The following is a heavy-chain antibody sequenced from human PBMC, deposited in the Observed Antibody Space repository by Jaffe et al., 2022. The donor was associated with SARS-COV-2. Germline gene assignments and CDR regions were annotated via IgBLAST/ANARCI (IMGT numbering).Heavy chain of an antibody. J-gene: IGHJ3*02. CDR1: GFSLATTGVG. CDR3: AHLGPGNGFDI. Sequence: QITLKESGPAVVKPAQTLTLTCTVSGFSLATTGVGVGWLRQPPGEALEWLALVFWDDEKRFRPSLRSRATIIKDTSRSQVVLTVNNMNVFDTGTYFCAHLGPGNGFDIWGQGTPVTVSS. V-gene: IGHV2-5*02. D-gene: IGHD1-26*01. CDR2: VFWDDEK.